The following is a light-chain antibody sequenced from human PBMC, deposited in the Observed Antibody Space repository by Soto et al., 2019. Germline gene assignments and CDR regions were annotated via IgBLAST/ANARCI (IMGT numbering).Light chain of an antibody. V-gene: IGKV3-20*01. CDR3: QQYGSSPIFS. Sequence: EIVLTQSPGTLSLSPGERATLSCRASQSVSSSYLAWYQQKPGQAPRLLIYGASSRATGIPDRFSGSGSGTDVTITSSRLEPEDFAVYYWQQYGSSPIFSFGRGTKVDIK. CDR1: QSVSSSY. CDR2: GAS. J-gene: IGKJ3*01.